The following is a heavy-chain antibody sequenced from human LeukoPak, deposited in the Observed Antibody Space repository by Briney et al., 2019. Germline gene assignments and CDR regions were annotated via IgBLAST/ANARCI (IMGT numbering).Heavy chain of an antibody. D-gene: IGHD3-3*02. Sequence: GASVKLSCNASGYTFTSYDNNWVRDATAQGLEWMGWTNPNGGNTGYEQEAQGRGAMTRNSAISRAYMEQRSLRSGGTAVVYFSSDRRIRWKRWFDPWGQGTLVTVSS. J-gene: IGHJ5*02. CDR3: SSDRRIRWKRWFDP. CDR1: GYTFTSYD. V-gene: IGHV1-8*01. CDR2: TNPNGGNT.